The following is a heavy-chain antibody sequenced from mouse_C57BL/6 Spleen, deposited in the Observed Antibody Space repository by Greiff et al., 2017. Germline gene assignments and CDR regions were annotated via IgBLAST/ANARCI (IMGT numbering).Heavy chain of an antibody. J-gene: IGHJ2*01. CDR1: GFNIKDDY. V-gene: IGHV14-4*01. CDR3: TTRGNYGDYLDY. CDR2: IDPENGDT. D-gene: IGHD2-1*01. Sequence: LQQSGAELVRPGASVKLSCTASGFNIKDDYMHWVKQRPEQGLEWIGWIDPENGDTEYASKFQGKATITADTSSNTAYLQLSSLTSEDTAVYYCTTRGNYGDYLDYWGQGTTLTVSS.